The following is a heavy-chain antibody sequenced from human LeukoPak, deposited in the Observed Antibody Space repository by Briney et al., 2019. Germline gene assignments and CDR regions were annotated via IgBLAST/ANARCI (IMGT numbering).Heavy chain of an antibody. CDR1: GGSINSDSYY. D-gene: IGHD5-24*01. CDR2: IYTSGST. Sequence: SQTLSLTCTVSGGSINSDSYYWSWIRQPAGKGLEWIGRIYTSGSTNYNPSLKSRVTISVDTSKNQFSLKLSSVTAADTAVYYCARRVRFADGWVFDYWGQGTLVTVSS. CDR3: ARRVRFADGWVFDY. J-gene: IGHJ4*02. V-gene: IGHV4-61*02.